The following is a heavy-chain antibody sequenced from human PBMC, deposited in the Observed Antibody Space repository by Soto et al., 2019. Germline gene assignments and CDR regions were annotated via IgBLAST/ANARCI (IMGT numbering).Heavy chain of an antibody. CDR2: INAGNGNT. J-gene: IGHJ3*02. Sequence: GASVKVSCKASGYTFTSYAMHWVRQAPGQRLEWMGWINAGNGNTKYSQKFQGRVTITRDTSASTAYMELSSLRSEDTAVYYCARRVYDILTGSYDAFDIWGQGTMVTVSS. CDR3: ARRVYDILTGSYDAFDI. D-gene: IGHD3-9*01. V-gene: IGHV1-3*01. CDR1: GYTFTSYA.